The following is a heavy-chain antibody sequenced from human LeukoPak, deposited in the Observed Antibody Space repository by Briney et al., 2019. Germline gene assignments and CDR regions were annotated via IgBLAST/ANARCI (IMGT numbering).Heavy chain of an antibody. CDR3: AREANVDTAMVGYYFDY. CDR2: IYTSGST. D-gene: IGHD5-18*01. Sequence: SQTLSLTCTVSGGSISSGSYYWSWIRRPAGKGLEWIWRIYTSGSTNYNPSLKSRVTISVDTSKNQFSLKLSSVTAADTAVYYCAREANVDTAMVGYYFDYWGQGTLVTVSS. J-gene: IGHJ4*02. V-gene: IGHV4-61*02. CDR1: GGSISSGSYY.